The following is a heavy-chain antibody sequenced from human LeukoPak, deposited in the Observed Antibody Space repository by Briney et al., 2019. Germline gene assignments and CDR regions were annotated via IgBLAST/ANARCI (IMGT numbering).Heavy chain of an antibody. D-gene: IGHD3-22*01. J-gene: IGHJ4*02. CDR2: MNPSSGST. CDR3: ARDGYYDSNGYYY. Sequence: ASVKVSCKASGYTFTSYDINWVRQATGQGLEWMGWMNPSSGSTGYAQKFQGRVTMTRDTSISTAYMELSRLRSDDTAVYCCARDGYYDSNGYYYWGQGTLVTVSS. V-gene: IGHV1-8*02. CDR1: GYTFTSYD.